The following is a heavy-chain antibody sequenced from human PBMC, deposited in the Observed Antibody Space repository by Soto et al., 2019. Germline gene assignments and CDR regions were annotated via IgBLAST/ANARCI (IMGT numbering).Heavy chain of an antibody. D-gene: IGHD3-22*01. V-gene: IGHV4-34*01. CDR3: ARGVPMIVEAQREAPDKYYFDF. Sequence: SETLSLTCAVYGGSFSGYYWSWIRQPPGKGLEWIGEINHSGSTNSNPSLKSRVTISVDTSKNQFSLKLSSVTAADRAVDHCARGVPMIVEAQREAPDKYYFDFWGQGTQVTVSS. CDR1: GGSFSGYY. CDR2: INHSGST. J-gene: IGHJ4*02.